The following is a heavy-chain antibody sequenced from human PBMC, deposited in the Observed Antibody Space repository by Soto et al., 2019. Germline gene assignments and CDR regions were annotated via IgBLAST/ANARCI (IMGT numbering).Heavy chain of an antibody. CDR3: ARDFPYSSSWYAGFDY. CDR1: GGSISSYY. D-gene: IGHD6-13*01. V-gene: IGHV4-4*07. J-gene: IGHJ4*02. CDR2: IYTSGST. Sequence: SETLSLTCTVSGGSISSYYWSWIRQPAGKGLEWIGRIYTSGSTNYNPSLKSRVTMSVDTSKNQFSLKLSSVTAADTAVYYCARDFPYSSSWYAGFDYWGQGTLVTVSS.